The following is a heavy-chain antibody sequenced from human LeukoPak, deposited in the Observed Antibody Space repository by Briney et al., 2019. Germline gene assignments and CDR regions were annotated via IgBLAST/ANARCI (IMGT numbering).Heavy chain of an antibody. Sequence: SVKVSCKASGGTFSSYAISWVRQAPGQGLEWMRRIIPIFGTANYAQKFQGRVTITTDESTSTAYMELSSLRSEDTAVYYCATEAAAASAYNWFDPWGQGTLVTVSS. CDR3: ATEAAAASAYNWFDP. CDR1: GGTFSSYA. V-gene: IGHV1-69*05. D-gene: IGHD6-13*01. J-gene: IGHJ5*02. CDR2: IIPIFGTA.